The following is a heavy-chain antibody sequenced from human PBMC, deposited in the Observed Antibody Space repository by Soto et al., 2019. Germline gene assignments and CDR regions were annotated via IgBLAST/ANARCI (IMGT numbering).Heavy chain of an antibody. D-gene: IGHD5-18*01. CDR3: ASTSRIQLWLVDWYDP. V-gene: IGHV1-69*13. CDR2: IIPIFGTA. Sequence: SGKVSCTATGGTFSSYAISWVRQAPGQGLEWMGGIIPIFGTANYAQKFQGRVTITADESTSTAYMELSSLRSEDTAVYYCASTSRIQLWLVDWYDPRGQGNPVTASS. J-gene: IGHJ5*02. CDR1: GGTFSSYA.